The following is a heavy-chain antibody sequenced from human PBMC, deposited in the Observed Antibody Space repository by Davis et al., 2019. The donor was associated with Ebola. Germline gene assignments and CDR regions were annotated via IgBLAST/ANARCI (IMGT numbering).Heavy chain of an antibody. Sequence: ASVKVSCKASGYTFTGYYLHWLRQAPGQGLEWMGWINPNSGGTNYAQNFRARVTMTRDTSSSTAYMAMSRLRSDDTAVYYCARDAWGEVVDISAALRWFDPWGQGTLVTVSS. J-gene: IGHJ5*02. CDR3: ARDAWGEVVDISAALRWFDP. CDR2: INPNSGGT. D-gene: IGHD6-13*01. V-gene: IGHV1-2*02. CDR1: GYTFTGYY.